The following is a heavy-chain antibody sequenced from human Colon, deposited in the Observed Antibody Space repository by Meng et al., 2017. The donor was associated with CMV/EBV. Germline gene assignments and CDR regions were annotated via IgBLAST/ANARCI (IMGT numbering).Heavy chain of an antibody. J-gene: IGHJ5*01. V-gene: IGHV3-66*01. Sequence: GESLKISCAASGFSVRTNYISWVRQRPGQGLEWLSVIYDTGRTYYADSVKGRFTVSRDESKNTVFLQMNNLRAEDTAVYYCARNRLECGGDCYFADSWGQGTLVTVSS. CDR3: ARNRLECGGDCYFADS. D-gene: IGHD2-21*02. CDR2: IYDTGRT. CDR1: GFSVRTNY.